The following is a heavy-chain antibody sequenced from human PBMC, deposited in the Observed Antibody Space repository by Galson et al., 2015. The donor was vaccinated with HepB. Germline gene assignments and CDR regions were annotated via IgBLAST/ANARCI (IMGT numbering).Heavy chain of an antibody. V-gene: IGHV3-66*01. D-gene: IGHD1-14*01. CDR2: IYSGGST. Sequence: SLRLSCAASGFTVSSNYMSWVRQAPGKGLEWVSVIYSGGSTYYADSVKGRFTISRDNSKNTLYLQMNSLRAEDTAVYYCAREPDTVRDESRWGQGTLVTVSS. J-gene: IGHJ4*02. CDR1: GFTVSSNY. CDR3: AREPDTVRDESR.